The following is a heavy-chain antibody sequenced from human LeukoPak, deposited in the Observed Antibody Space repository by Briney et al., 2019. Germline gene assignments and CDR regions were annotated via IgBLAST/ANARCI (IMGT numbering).Heavy chain of an antibody. CDR2: IYHSGST. Sequence: SGTLSLTCAVSGGSISSSNWWSWVRQPPGKGLEWIGEIYHSGSTNYNPSLKSRVTISVDKSKNQFSLKLSSATAADTAVYYCARVSGYYYDSSGYSYYFDYWGQGTLVTVSS. J-gene: IGHJ4*02. CDR1: GGSISSSNW. V-gene: IGHV4-4*02. D-gene: IGHD3-22*01. CDR3: ARVSGYYYDSSGYSYYFDY.